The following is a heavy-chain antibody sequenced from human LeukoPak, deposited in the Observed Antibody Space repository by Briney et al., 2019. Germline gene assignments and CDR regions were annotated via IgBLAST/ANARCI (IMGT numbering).Heavy chain of an antibody. V-gene: IGHV1-18*04. CDR1: GYSFTTYG. CDR2: ISAHNGNT. D-gene: IGHD4-17*01. Sequence: VASVKVSCKASGYSFTTYGISWMRQAPGQGLEWMGWISAHNGNTNYAEKLQDRVTMTTDTSTSTAYMELRSLRSDDTAVYYCARGGDYGDSKWFDYWGQGTLVTVSS. J-gene: IGHJ4*02. CDR3: ARGGDYGDSKWFDY.